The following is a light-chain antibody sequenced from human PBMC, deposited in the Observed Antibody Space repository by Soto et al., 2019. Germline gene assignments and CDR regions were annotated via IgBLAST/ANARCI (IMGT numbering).Light chain of an antibody. Sequence: IRMTQYTSSFSASTGDRVTITCRASQSISNWLAWYQQKPGTAPKLLIYHASTLESGVPSRFSGSGSGTEFSLTISSLQPDDFATYYCQQYNTYSFGQGTKVDI. CDR2: HAS. CDR3: QQYNTYS. CDR1: QSISNW. V-gene: IGKV1-5*01. J-gene: IGKJ1*01.